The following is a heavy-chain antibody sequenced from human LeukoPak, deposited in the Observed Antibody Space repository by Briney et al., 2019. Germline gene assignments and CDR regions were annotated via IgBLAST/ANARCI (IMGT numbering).Heavy chain of an antibody. Sequence: GGSLRLSCAASGFTFSSYAMHWVRQAPGKGLEYVSAISSNEGSTYYANSVKGRFTISRDNSKNTLYLQMGSLRAEDMAVYYCARAESYYYGMDVWGQGTTVTVSS. CDR1: GFTFSSYA. CDR3: ARAESYYYGMDV. CDR2: ISSNEGST. J-gene: IGHJ6*02. V-gene: IGHV3-64*01.